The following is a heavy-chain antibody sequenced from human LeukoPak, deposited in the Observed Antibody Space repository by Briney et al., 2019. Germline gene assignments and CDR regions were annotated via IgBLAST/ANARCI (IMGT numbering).Heavy chain of an antibody. CDR3: ARGKQYYDILTGYWAPHPPDI. CDR2: IYTSGST. CDR1: GGSISSYY. J-gene: IGHJ3*02. V-gene: IGHV4-4*07. D-gene: IGHD3-9*01. Sequence: PSETLSLTCTVSGGSISSYYWSWIRQPAGKGLEWIGRIYTSGSTNYNPSLKSRVTISVDTSKNQFSLKLSSVTAADTAVYYCARGKQYYDILTGYWAPHPPDIWGQGTMVTVSS.